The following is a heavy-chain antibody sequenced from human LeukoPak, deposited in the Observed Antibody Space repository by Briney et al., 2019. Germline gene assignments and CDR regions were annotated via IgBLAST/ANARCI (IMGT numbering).Heavy chain of an antibody. Sequence: PGGSLRLSCAASGFTFNTYWMHWVRQAPGKWLVWVARVNREGTTTAYEDSVKGRFIISRDNSRTTLYLQMNNLRAEDTAVYYCARDSDWILFDYWGQGTPVTVSS. J-gene: IGHJ4*02. V-gene: IGHV3-74*03. CDR2: VNREGTTT. CDR3: ARDSDWILFDY. CDR1: GFTFNTYW. D-gene: IGHD2-2*03.